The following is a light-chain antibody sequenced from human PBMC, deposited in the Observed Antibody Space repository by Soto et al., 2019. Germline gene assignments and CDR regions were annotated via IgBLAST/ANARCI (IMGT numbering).Light chain of an antibody. V-gene: IGLV1-44*01. CDR3: AAWDDSLNGPYV. J-gene: IGLJ1*01. CDR1: SSNIGSNT. Sequence: QSVLTQPPSTSGTPGQRVTISCSGSSSNIGSNTVSWYQQLPGTAPKLLIYSNNQRPSGVPDRFSGSKSGTPASLAISGLQSEDEADYYCAAWDDSLNGPYVFGTGTKVTVL. CDR2: SNN.